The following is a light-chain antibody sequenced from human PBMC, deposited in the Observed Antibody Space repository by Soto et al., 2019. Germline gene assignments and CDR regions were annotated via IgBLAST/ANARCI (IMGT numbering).Light chain of an antibody. CDR1: SSDVGSYNL. CDR2: EGT. V-gene: IGLV2-23*01. Sequence: ALTQPASVSGSPGQSITISCTGTSSDVGSYNLVSWYQQHPGKAPKLLIYEGTKRPSGVSNRFSGSKSGNTASLTISGLQAEDEADYYCCSYAGSSTLVFGGGTKLTVL. J-gene: IGLJ2*01. CDR3: CSYAGSSTLV.